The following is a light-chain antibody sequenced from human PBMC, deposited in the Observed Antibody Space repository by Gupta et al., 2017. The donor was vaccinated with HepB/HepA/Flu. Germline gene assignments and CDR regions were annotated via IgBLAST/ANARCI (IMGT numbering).Light chain of an antibody. CDR3: CAYAGSNTYV. Sequence: QSALTQPRSVSGSPGQSVAVSCTGSSSDVGGYNYVSWYQQHPGKAPKLMIYDVNKRPSGVPDRFSGSKSGNTASLTISVLQAEDESDYYCCAYAGSNTYVFGTGTTVTVL. CDR2: DVN. J-gene: IGLJ1*01. V-gene: IGLV2-11*01. CDR1: SSDVGGYNY.